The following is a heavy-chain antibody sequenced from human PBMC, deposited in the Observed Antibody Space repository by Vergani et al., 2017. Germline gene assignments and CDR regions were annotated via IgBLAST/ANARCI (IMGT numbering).Heavy chain of an antibody. D-gene: IGHD6-13*01. CDR2: ISGSGGST. CDR1: GFTFSSYA. V-gene: IGHV3-23*01. CDR3: AKSWLRVGAFDI. Sequence: EVQLLESGGGLVQPGGSLRLSCAASGFTFSSYAMSWVRQAPGKGLEWVSAISGSGGSTYYADSVKGRFTISRDNSKNTLYLQMNSLRAEDTAVYYWAKSWLRVGAFDIWGQGTMVTVSS. J-gene: IGHJ3*02.